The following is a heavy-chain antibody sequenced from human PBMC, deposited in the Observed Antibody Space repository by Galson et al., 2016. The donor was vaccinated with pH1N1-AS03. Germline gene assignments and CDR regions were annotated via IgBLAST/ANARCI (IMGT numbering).Heavy chain of an antibody. V-gene: IGHV4-61*03. Sequence: LSLTCTVSGGSVGSRDYYWSWIRQPPGKGLEWLGNIYYTGSTNYNPSLTSRVAISIDTIKNHFSLNLGSVTAADTAIYYCARVKDVMTGYYLFYYWGQGTQVTVSS. CDR2: IYYTGST. CDR1: GGSVGSRDYY. D-gene: IGHD3-9*01. J-gene: IGHJ4*02. CDR3: ARVKDVMTGYYLFYY.